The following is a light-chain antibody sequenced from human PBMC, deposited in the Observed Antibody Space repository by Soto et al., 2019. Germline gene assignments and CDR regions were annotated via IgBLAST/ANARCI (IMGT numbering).Light chain of an antibody. CDR1: QSISSY. CDR2: AAS. V-gene: IGKV1-39*01. J-gene: IGKJ1*01. Sequence: DIQMTKSPSSLSASVGDRVTITCRASQSISSYLNWYQQKPGKAPKLLIYAASSLQSGVPSRFSGSGSGTDFTLTISSLQPEDCATYYCQQSYSTPWTVGQVTKVDSK. CDR3: QQSYSTPWT.